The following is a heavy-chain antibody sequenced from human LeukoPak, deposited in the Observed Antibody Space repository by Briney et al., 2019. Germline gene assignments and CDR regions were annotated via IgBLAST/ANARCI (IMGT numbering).Heavy chain of an antibody. Sequence: GGSLRLSCAASGFTFSGSAMSWVRQAPGEGLECVSLISYSGANSYYTDSVRGRFTISSDTSKNTLYLQMNSLRAEDTAVYYCARDLSPVVRASPMGYWGQGTLVTVSS. V-gene: IGHV3-23*01. CDR3: ARDLSPVVRASPMGY. D-gene: IGHD3-10*01. J-gene: IGHJ4*02. CDR1: GFTFSGSA. CDR2: ISYSGANS.